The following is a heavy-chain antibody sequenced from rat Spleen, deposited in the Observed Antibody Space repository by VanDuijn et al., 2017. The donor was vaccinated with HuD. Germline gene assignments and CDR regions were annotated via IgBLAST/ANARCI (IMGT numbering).Heavy chain of an antibody. CDR3: ARDDVMDA. J-gene: IGHJ2*01. D-gene: IGHD1-12*01. Sequence: QVQLKESGPGLVQPSQTLSLTCTVSGFSLTSYHVSWVRQPPGKGLEWMGVIWTGGSTAYNSSFKSRLSISRDTSKSQVFLKMSSLKTEDTATYYCARDDVMDAWGQGVMVTVSS. V-gene: IGHV2-43*01. CDR2: IWTGGST. CDR1: GFSLTSYH.